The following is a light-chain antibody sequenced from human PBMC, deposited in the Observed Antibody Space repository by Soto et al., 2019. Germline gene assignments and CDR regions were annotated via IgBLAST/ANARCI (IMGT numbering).Light chain of an antibody. V-gene: IGKV1-39*01. Sequence: DIQMTQSPSSLSASVGDRVTITFRASQSISSYLNWYQQKPGKAPKLLIYAASSLQSGVPSRFSGSGSGTDFTLTISSLQPEDFATYYCQQANSLPITFGPGTRLEIK. CDR2: AAS. CDR3: QQANSLPIT. J-gene: IGKJ5*01. CDR1: QSISSY.